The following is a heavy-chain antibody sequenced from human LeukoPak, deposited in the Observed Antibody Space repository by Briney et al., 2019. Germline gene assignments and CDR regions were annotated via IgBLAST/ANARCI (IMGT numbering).Heavy chain of an antibody. CDR3: ARGATGLAVAGTTLDY. CDR2: INQDGTEK. D-gene: IGHD6-19*01. Sequence: GGSLRLSCAASGFTFTTYWMSWVRQFPGKGLEWVANINQDGTEKYYVDSVKGRFTISRDNAKNSLYLQMNSLRAEDTAVYYCARGATGLAVAGTTLDYWGQGTLVTVSS. V-gene: IGHV3-7*01. CDR1: GFTFTTYW. J-gene: IGHJ4*02.